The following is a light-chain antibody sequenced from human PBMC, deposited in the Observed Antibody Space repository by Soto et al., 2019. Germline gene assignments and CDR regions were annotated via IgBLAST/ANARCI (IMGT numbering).Light chain of an antibody. CDR3: QQYDTSPPLT. V-gene: IGKV3-20*01. CDR2: GAS. Sequence: IVLTQSPGTLSLSPGDRAPLSCRASQSVSSNYLGWYQQKPGQAPRLLLYGASSRAIGIPDRFSGSEYGTDFNLTISRLEPEDFGVYYCQQYDTSPPLTVGGGTKVEIK. CDR1: QSVSSNY. J-gene: IGKJ4*01.